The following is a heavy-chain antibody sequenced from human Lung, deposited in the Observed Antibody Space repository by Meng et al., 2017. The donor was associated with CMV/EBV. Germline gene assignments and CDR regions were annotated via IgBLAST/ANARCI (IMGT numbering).Heavy chain of an antibody. CDR1: GYTFTSYD. CDR3: ARVYTCREDFWRNCYYYGMDV. J-gene: IGHJ6*02. Sequence: ASVKVSCKASGYTFTSYDINWVRQATGQGLEWMGWMNPNSGNTGYAQKFQGRVTITRNTSISTAYMELSSLRSEDTAVYYCARVYTCREDFWRNCYYYGMDVWGQGTTVTVSS. D-gene: IGHD3-3*01. CDR2: MNPNSGNT. V-gene: IGHV1-8*03.